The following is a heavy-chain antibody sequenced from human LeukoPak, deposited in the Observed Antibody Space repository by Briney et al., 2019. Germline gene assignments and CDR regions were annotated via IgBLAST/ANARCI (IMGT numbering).Heavy chain of an antibody. CDR1: GFTFSSYS. Sequence: GGSLRLSCAASGFTFSSYSMTWVRQAPGKGLEWVSSISSGSTYIYYADSVKGRFTISRDNSKNTLYLQMNSLRAEDTAVYYCARESRIAVAGTSWFDPWGQGTLVTVSS. CDR2: ISSGSTYI. D-gene: IGHD6-19*01. V-gene: IGHV3-21*04. CDR3: ARESRIAVAGTSWFDP. J-gene: IGHJ5*02.